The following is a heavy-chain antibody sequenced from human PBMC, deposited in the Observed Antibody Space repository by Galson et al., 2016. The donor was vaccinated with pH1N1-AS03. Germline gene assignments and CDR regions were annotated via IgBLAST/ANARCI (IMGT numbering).Heavy chain of an antibody. V-gene: IGHV3-33*01. CDR2: IRHDGSNR. Sequence: SLRLSCAASGFTFSSYGMHWVRQAPGKGLEWVTFIRHDGSNRYYADSVKGRFTISRDNSKNSVFLQMNSVRVEDRAVYYCARLPRGPWRFDYWGQGTLVTVSS. D-gene: IGHD3-10*01. CDR1: GFTFSSYG. J-gene: IGHJ4*02. CDR3: ARLPRGPWRFDY.